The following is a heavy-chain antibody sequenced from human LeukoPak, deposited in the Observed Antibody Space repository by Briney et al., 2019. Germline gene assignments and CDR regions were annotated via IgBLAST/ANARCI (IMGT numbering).Heavy chain of an antibody. CDR1: GFTFSSYS. CDR3: ARADRYSSGWSPSFDI. Sequence: GGSLRLSCAASGFTFSSYSMNWVRQAPGKGLEWVSVIYSGGSTYYADSVKGRFTISRDNSKNTLYLQMNSLRAEDTAVYYCARADRYSSGWSPSFDIWGQGTMVTVSS. V-gene: IGHV3-53*01. D-gene: IGHD6-19*01. J-gene: IGHJ3*02. CDR2: IYSGGST.